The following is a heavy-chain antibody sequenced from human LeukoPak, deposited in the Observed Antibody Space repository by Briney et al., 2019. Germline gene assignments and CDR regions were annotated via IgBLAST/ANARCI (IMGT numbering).Heavy chain of an antibody. Sequence: SVKVSCKASGGTFSGYTISWVRQAPGQGLEWMGRIIPILGIANYAQKFQGRVTITADKSTSTAYMELSSLRSEDTAVYYCARETPYGGNSYYYYMDVWGKGTTVTVSS. CDR2: IIPILGIA. CDR1: GGTFSGYT. CDR3: ARETPYGGNSYYYYMDV. J-gene: IGHJ6*03. D-gene: IGHD4-23*01. V-gene: IGHV1-69*04.